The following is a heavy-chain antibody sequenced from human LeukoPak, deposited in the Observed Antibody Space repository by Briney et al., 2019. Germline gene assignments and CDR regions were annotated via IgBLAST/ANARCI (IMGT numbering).Heavy chain of an antibody. CDR3: AELGITMIGGV. J-gene: IGHJ3*01. Sequence: GGSLRLSCVASGFTFSSYAMHWVRQAPGKGLEWVAVISYDGSNKYYADSVKGRFTISRDNAKNSLYLQMNSLRAEDTAVYYCAELGITMIGGVWGQGTMVTVSS. D-gene: IGHD3-10*02. CDR1: GFTFSSYA. V-gene: IGHV3-30*04. CDR2: ISYDGSNK.